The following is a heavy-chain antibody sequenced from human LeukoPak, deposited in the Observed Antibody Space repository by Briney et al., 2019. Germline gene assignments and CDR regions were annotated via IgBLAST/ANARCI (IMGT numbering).Heavy chain of an antibody. CDR1: GFTFSSYS. CDR2: ISSSSSSSTI. D-gene: IGHD3-10*02. CDR3: AELGITMIGGV. Sequence: GESLRLSCAASGFTFSSYSMNWVRQAPGKGLDWVSYISSSSSSSTIYYADSVKGRFTISRDNAKNLLYLQMNSLRAEDTAVYYCAELGITMIGGVWGKGTTVTISS. J-gene: IGHJ6*04. V-gene: IGHV3-48*01.